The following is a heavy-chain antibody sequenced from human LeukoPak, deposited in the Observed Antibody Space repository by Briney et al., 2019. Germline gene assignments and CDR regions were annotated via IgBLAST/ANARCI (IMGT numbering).Heavy chain of an antibody. CDR2: ISWNSGSI. CDR3: ANDIATGIRLYDFDY. Sequence: GGSLRLSCAASGFTYDDYAMHWVRQAPGKGLEWVSGISWNSGSIGYADSVKGRFTISRDNAKNSLYLQMNSLRAEDTALYYCANDIATGIRLYDFDYWGQGTLVTVSS. J-gene: IGHJ4*02. D-gene: IGHD2-2*02. CDR1: GFTYDDYA. V-gene: IGHV3-9*01.